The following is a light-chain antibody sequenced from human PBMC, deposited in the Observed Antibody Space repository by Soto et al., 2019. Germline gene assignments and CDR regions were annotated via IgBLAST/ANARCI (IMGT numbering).Light chain of an antibody. V-gene: IGKV3-11*01. CDR2: GAS. Sequence: EIVLTQSPATLSLSPGERATLSCRASQSVSSYLAWYQQKPGQAPRLLIYGASNRATGIPARFSGSGSGTDFTLTISSLGPEDFAVYYCQQRSSWFTFGQGTKLEIK. CDR3: QQRSSWFT. J-gene: IGKJ2*01. CDR1: QSVSSY.